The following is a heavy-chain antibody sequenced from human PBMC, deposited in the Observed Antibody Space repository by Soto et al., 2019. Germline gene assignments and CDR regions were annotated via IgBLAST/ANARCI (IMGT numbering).Heavy chain of an antibody. D-gene: IGHD6-19*01. CDR3: ARVAVAGTIFDY. J-gene: IGHJ4*02. V-gene: IGHV1-69*13. CDR2: IIPIFGTA. Sequence: ASVKVSCKASGGTFSSYAISWVRQAPGQGLEWMGGIIPIFGTANYAQKFQGRVTITADESTSTAYMELSSLRSEDTAVYYCARVAVAGTIFDYWGQGTLVTVSS. CDR1: GGTFSSYA.